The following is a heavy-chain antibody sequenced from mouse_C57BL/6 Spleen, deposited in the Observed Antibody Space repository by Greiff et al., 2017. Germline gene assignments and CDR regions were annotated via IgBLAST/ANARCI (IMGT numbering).Heavy chain of an antibody. CDR2: ISSGSSTI. CDR1: GFTFSDYG. CDR3: ARQWPHYAMDY. J-gene: IGHJ4*01. V-gene: IGHV5-17*01. Sequence: EVMLVESGGGLVKPGGSLKLSCAASGFTFSDYGMHWVRQAPEKGLEWVAYISSGSSTIYYADTVKGRFTISRDNAKNTLFLQMTSLRSEDTAMYYGARQWPHYAMDYWGQGTSVTVSS.